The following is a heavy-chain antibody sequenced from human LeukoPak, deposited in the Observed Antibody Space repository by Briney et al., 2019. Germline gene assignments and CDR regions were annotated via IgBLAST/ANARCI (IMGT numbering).Heavy chain of an antibody. CDR2: ISSSSSYI. CDR1: GFTFSTYS. Sequence: PGGSLRLSCAASGFTFSTYSMNWVRQAPGKGLEWVSSISSSSSYIYYADSVKGRFTISRDNAKNSLYLQMNSLRVEDTAVYYCAKRSRNSSGWFDYWGQGTLVTVSS. J-gene: IGHJ4*02. D-gene: IGHD6-19*01. V-gene: IGHV3-21*04. CDR3: AKRSRNSSGWFDY.